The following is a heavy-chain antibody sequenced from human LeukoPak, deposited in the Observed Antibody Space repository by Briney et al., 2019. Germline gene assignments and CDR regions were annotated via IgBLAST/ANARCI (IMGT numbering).Heavy chain of an antibody. J-gene: IGHJ4*02. CDR1: GFTFSSYG. CDR3: AKDATTYYYDSSGYHFDY. V-gene: IGHV3-30*02. CDR2: IRYDGSNK. Sequence: GGSLRLSCVASGFTFSSYGMHWVRQAPGKGLEWVAFIRYDGSNKYYADSVKGRFTISRDNSKNTLYLQMNSLRAEDTAVYYCAKDATTYYYDSSGYHFDYWGQGTLVTVSS. D-gene: IGHD3-22*01.